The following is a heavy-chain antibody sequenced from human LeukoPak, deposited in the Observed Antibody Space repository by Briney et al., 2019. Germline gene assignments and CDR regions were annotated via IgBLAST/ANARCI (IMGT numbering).Heavy chain of an antibody. CDR3: ARAMLYNWNDGPFDY. Sequence: SVKVSCKASGGTFSSYAISWVRQAPGQGLEWMGGIIPIFGTANYAQKFQGRVTITADKSTSTAYMELSSLRSEDTAVYYCARAMLYNWNDGPFDYWGQGTLVTVSS. CDR1: GGTFSSYA. D-gene: IGHD1-1*01. CDR2: IIPIFGTA. J-gene: IGHJ4*02. V-gene: IGHV1-69*06.